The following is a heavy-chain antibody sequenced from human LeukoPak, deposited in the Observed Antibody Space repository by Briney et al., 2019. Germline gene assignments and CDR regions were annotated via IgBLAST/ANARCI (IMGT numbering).Heavy chain of an antibody. Sequence: GGSLRLSCAASGFTVSSNYMSWVRQAPGKGLEWVSVLYSGIGTYYADSVKGRFTISRDNSKNTLYLQMNSLRAEDTAVYYCAWGDYDDYIHNDYWGQGTLVTVSS. CDR2: LYSGIGT. J-gene: IGHJ4*02. D-gene: IGHD4-17*01. V-gene: IGHV3-66*01. CDR1: GFTVSSNY. CDR3: AWGDYDDYIHNDY.